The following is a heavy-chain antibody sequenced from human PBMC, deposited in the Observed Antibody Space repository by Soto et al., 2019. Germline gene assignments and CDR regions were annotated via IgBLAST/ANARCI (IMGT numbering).Heavy chain of an antibody. CDR2: MSGSGGHT. J-gene: IGHJ5*02. Sequence: GGSLRRSFTGSGFSFFSYARSWVRHASGKGLAWVSTMSGSGGHTYYANSEKERFVDSRDNDQNTVYLQMRSPKGEDPAVYFSAKMEMGWFAHWGQGT. D-gene: IGHD1-1*01. CDR1: GFSFFSYA. CDR3: AKMEMGWFAH. V-gene: IGHV3-23*01.